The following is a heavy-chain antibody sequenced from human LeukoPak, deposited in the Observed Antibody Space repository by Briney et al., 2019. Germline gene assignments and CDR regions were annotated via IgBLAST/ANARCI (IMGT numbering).Heavy chain of an antibody. CDR1: GFTFSSYA. CDR2: IGGSGGST. V-gene: IGHV3-23*01. D-gene: IGHD2-2*01. Sequence: GGSLRLSCAASGFTFSSYAMSWVRPPPGKGLEWVSAIGGSGGSTYYADSVKGRFTISRDNSKNTLYLQMSSLRAEDTAVYYCAKGPSSTRRHIDYWGQGTLVTVSS. CDR3: AKGPSSTRRHIDY. J-gene: IGHJ4*02.